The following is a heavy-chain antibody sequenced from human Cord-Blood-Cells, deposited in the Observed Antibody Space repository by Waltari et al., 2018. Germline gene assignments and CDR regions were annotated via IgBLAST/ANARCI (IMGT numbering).Heavy chain of an antibody. CDR1: GSTSPGYY. CDR2: INPNSGGT. D-gene: IGHD2-2*01. V-gene: IGHV1-2*02. J-gene: IGHJ5*02. CDR3: AREAYCSSTSCSNWFDP. Sequence: QVQLVQSGAEVKKPGASVKVSCKASGSTSPGYYMHWVRQAPGQGLEWMGWINPNSGGTNYAQKFQGRVTMTRDTSISTAYMELSRLRSDDTAVYYCAREAYCSSTSCSNWFDPWGQGTLVTVSS.